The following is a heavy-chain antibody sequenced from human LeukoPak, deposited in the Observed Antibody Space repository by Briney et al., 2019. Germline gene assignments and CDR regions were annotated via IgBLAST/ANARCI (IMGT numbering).Heavy chain of an antibody. D-gene: IGHD6-19*01. CDR1: GFTFRSHG. CDR3: AKDPSGYSSSQSPNWFDP. Sequence: GGSLRLSCAASGFTFRSHGMHWGRQTPGKGLEWVAFVRYDGSDTYYADSVKGRFTVSRDNSKNTVYLQMNRLRAEDTAVYYCAKDPSGYSSSQSPNWFDPWGQGTLVTVSS. V-gene: IGHV3-30*02. J-gene: IGHJ5*02. CDR2: VRYDGSDT.